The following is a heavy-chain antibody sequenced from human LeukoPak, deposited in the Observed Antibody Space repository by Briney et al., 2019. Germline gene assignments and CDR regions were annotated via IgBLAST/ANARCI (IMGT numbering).Heavy chain of an antibody. CDR2: IYYSGST. J-gene: IGHJ5*02. CDR1: GGSISNYY. V-gene: IGHV4-59*01. Sequence: SETLSLTCTVSGGSISNYYWSLIRQPPGKGLEWIGYIYYSGSTTYNPSLKSRVTISVDTSKNQFSLKLSSVTAADTAVYYCARVDFWSGYYFGWFDPWGQGTLVTVSS. D-gene: IGHD3-3*01. CDR3: ARVDFWSGYYFGWFDP.